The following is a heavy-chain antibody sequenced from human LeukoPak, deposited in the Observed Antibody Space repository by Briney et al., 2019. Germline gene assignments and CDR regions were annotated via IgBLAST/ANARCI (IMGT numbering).Heavy chain of an antibody. CDR2: FDPEDGET. CDR1: GYTLTELS. J-gene: IGHJ2*01. Sequence: GASVKVSCKVSGYTLTELSMHWVRQAPGKGLEWMGGFDPEDGETIYAQKFQGRVTMTEDTSTDTAYMELSSLRSEDTAVYYCAREEGGDYAGRGYWYFDLWGRGTLVTVSS. CDR3: AREEGGDYAGRGYWYFDL. D-gene: IGHD4-17*01. V-gene: IGHV1-24*01.